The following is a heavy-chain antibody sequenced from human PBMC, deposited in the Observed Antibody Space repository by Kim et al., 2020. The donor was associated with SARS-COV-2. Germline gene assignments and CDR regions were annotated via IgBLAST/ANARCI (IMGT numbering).Heavy chain of an antibody. CDR1: GGSISSSSW. V-gene: IGHV4-4*02. CDR2: INHSGNT. D-gene: IGHD6-19*01. J-gene: IGHJ4*02. Sequence: SETLSLTCAASGGSISSSSWWRWLRPAPGKGLEGIGEINHSGNTNNNPSLKSRVTISVDKSKNQFSLKLTSVTAADTAVYYCASGRGSGWYANYFDYWGQGTLVTLSS. CDR3: ASGRGSGWYANYFDY.